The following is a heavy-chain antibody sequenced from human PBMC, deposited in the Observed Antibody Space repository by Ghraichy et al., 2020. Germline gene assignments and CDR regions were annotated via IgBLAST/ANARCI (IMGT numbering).Heavy chain of an antibody. CDR1: GGSISSGAYY. V-gene: IGHV4-31*03. J-gene: IGHJ4*02. CDR3: ARDSNRFCTTSSCYAFVFDS. Sequence: SETLSLTCTVSGGSISSGAYYWSWIRQHPVKGLEWIGNIYFTGNTYYNPSLQSRLSISIDTSKNQFSLRLSSVTAADTAVYYCARDSNRFCTTSSCYAFVFDSWGQGTRVSVSS. D-gene: IGHD2-2*01. CDR2: IYFTGNT.